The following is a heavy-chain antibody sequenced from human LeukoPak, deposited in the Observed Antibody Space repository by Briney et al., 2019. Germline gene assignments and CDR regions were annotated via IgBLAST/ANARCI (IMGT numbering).Heavy chain of an antibody. J-gene: IGHJ4*02. CDR3: ASLSYYDSSGYSRTFDY. V-gene: IGHV4-4*02. CDR1: GGSISSSNW. CDR2: IYHSGST. D-gene: IGHD3-22*01. Sequence: PSEALSLTCAVSGGSISSSNWWSWVRQPPGKGLEWIGEIYHSGSTNYNPSLKSRATISVDKSKNQFSLKLSSVTAADTAVYYCASLSYYDSSGYSRTFDYWGQGTLVTVSS.